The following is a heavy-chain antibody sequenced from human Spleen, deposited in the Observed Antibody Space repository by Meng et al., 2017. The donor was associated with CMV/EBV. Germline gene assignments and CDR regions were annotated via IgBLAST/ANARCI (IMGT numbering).Heavy chain of an antibody. Sequence: GESLKISCAASGFTFSSYAMSWVRQAPGKGLEWVSAISGSGGSTYYADSVKGRFTISRDNSKNTLYLQMNSLRAEDTAVYYCAKDGSSTSCCQFDPWGQGTLVTVSS. CDR3: AKDGSSTSCCQFDP. J-gene: IGHJ5*02. D-gene: IGHD2-2*01. CDR1: GFTFSSYA. V-gene: IGHV3-23*01. CDR2: ISGSGGST.